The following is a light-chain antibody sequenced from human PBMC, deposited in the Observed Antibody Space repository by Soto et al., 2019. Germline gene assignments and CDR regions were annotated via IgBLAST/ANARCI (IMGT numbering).Light chain of an antibody. J-gene: IGKJ5*01. CDR1: RSLLGSDGKTY. CDR2: GAS. CDR3: QQHGSSPIT. V-gene: IGKV3-20*01. Sequence: DMMMTQTPRSLSVTPGQPACISCKSRRSLLGSDGKTYLSRHQQKPGQTPRLLVYGASSRATGIPDRFSGSGSGTDFTLTISRLEPEDFAVYYCQQHGSSPITFGQGTRLE.